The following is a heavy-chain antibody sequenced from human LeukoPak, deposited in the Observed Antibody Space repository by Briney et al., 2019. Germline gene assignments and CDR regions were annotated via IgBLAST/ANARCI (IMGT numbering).Heavy chain of an antibody. J-gene: IGHJ3*02. CDR2: INHSGST. Sequence: SETLSLTCTVSGGSISSYYWSWIRQPPGKGLEWIGGINHSGSTNYNPSLKSRVTISVDTSKNQFSLKLSSVTAADTAVYYCARDKSSGSSDAFDIWGQGTMVTVSS. V-gene: IGHV4-34*01. CDR3: ARDKSSGSSDAFDI. D-gene: IGHD6-19*01. CDR1: GGSISSYY.